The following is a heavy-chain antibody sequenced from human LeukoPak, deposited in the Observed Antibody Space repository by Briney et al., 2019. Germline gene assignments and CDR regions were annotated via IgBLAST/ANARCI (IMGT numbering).Heavy chain of an antibody. Sequence: SETLSLTCTVSGGSISSYYWSWIRQPPGKGLEWIGYIYYSGSTNYNPSLKSRVTISVDTSKNQFSLKLSSVTAADTAVYYCARATYYDILTGWSYYYYMDVWGKGTTVTVSS. D-gene: IGHD3-9*01. J-gene: IGHJ6*03. V-gene: IGHV4-59*01. CDR1: GGSISSYY. CDR3: ARATYYDILTGWSYYYYMDV. CDR2: IYYSGST.